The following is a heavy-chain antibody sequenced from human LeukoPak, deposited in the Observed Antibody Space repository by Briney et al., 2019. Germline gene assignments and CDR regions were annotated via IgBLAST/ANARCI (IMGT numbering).Heavy chain of an antibody. Sequence: GGSLRLSCVVSEFTFNNYNMNWVRQAPGKGLEWVGRIKSKIDGGTTDYAAPVKGRFIISRDDSKNTLYLQMNSLETEDTALYYCISPRTSSYWGQGTLVTVSS. CDR3: ISPRTSSY. CDR2: IKSKIDGGTT. CDR1: EFTFNNYN. D-gene: IGHD2-2*01. V-gene: IGHV3-15*07. J-gene: IGHJ4*02.